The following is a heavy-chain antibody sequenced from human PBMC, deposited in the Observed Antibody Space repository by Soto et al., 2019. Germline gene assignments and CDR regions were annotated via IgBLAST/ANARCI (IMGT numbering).Heavy chain of an antibody. V-gene: IGHV1-69*01. Sequence: QVQLVQSGAEVKKPGSSVKVSCKASGGTFSSYAISWVRQAPGQGLEWMGGIIPIFGTANYAQKFQGRVTITADESTSAAYMELSSLRSEDTAVCYCATRYYSSSWYLDYYYYYGMDVWGQGTMVTVS. CDR2: IIPIFGTA. CDR3: ATRYYSSSWYLDYYYYYGMDV. CDR1: GGTFSSYA. J-gene: IGHJ6*02. D-gene: IGHD6-13*01.